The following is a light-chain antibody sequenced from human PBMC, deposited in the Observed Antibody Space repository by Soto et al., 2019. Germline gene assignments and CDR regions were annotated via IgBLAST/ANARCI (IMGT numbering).Light chain of an antibody. CDR3: QQYNNWPWT. V-gene: IGKV3-15*01. J-gene: IGKJ1*01. CDR2: GAS. CDR1: QSISDT. Sequence: EIVMTPSPATLSVSPGGRATLCCRASQSISDTLAWYQQKPGQAPRLLIHGASTRATGCPARFSGSGSGTDFTLTISSLQSEDFAVYYCQQYNNWPWTFGQGTKVDI.